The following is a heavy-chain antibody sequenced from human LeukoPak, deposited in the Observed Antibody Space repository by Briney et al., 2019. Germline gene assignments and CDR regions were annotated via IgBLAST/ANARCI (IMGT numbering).Heavy chain of an antibody. CDR2: INPTGDRT. D-gene: IGHD3/OR15-3a*01. CDR1: GYTFTSYY. J-gene: IGHJ3*02. Sequence: GASVKVSCKASGYTFTSYYTHWVRQAPGQGLEWMGIINPTGDRTTYAQKFQGRITMTRDTSASTVYMELSSLRSEDTAVYYCARPNGLDALDIWGQGTMVTVSS. CDR3: ARPNGLDALDI. V-gene: IGHV1-46*01.